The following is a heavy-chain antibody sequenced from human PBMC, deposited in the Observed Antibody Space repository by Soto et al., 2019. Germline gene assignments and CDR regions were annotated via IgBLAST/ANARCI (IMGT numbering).Heavy chain of an antibody. J-gene: IGHJ4*02. D-gene: IGHD3-10*01. CDR3: AKVVTMVRGVPPGFDY. V-gene: IGHV3-23*01. CDR2: ISGSGGST. Sequence: GGSLRLSCAASGFTFSSYAMSWVRQAPGKGLEWVPAISGSGGSTYYADSVKGRFTISRDNSKNTLYLQMNSLRAEDTAVYYCAKVVTMVRGVPPGFDYWGQGTLVTVSS. CDR1: GFTFSSYA.